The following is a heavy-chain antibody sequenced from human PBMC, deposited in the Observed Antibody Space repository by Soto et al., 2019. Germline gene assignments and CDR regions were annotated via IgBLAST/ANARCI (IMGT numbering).Heavy chain of an antibody. CDR2: IYSGGST. CDR1: GFTVSSNY. J-gene: IGHJ4*02. CDR3: ARDLDNSGFYFFDY. Sequence: SGFTVSSNYMSWVRQAPGKGLEWVSVIYSGGSTYYADSVKGRFTISRDNSKDTLYLQMNSLRPEDTAVYYCARDLDNSGFYFFDYWGQGTLVTVSS. V-gene: IGHV3-66*02. D-gene: IGHD3-22*01.